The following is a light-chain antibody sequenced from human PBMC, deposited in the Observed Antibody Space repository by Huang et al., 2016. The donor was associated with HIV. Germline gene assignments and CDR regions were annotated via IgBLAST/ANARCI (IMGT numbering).Light chain of an antibody. CDR3: QQTFSVPLT. V-gene: IGKV1-39*01. Sequence: DLQMTQSPSSLSASVGDRVSITCRASQRLNNYFNWYQQKPGKAPKLLIHSASTLQKGVPPRFSGSVSGTDFALTITNLQPEDSATYYCQQTFSVPLTFGGGTKVEIK. J-gene: IGKJ4*01. CDR1: QRLNNY. CDR2: SAS.